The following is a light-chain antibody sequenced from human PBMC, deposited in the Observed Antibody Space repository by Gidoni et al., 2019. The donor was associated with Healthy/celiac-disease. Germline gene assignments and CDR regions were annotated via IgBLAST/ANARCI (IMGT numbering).Light chain of an antibody. CDR1: SSNIGAGYD. Sequence: QSVLTQLPSFSGAPGHRSTISCTGSSSNIGAGYDVHWYQQLPGTAPKLLIYGNSNRPSGVPDRFSGSKSGTSASLAITGLQAEDEADYYCQSYDSSLSGYVFGTGTKVTVL. J-gene: IGLJ1*01. CDR3: QSYDSSLSGYV. CDR2: GNS. V-gene: IGLV1-40*01.